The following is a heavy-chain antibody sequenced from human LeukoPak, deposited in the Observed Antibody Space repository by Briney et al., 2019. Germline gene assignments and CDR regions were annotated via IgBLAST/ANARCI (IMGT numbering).Heavy chain of an antibody. CDR2: IYTSGST. V-gene: IGHV4-4*07. J-gene: IGHJ2*01. Sequence: PSETLSLTCTVSGGSISSYYWSWIRQPAGKGLEWLGRIYTSGSTNYNPSLKSRVTISVDKSKNQFSLKLSSVTAADTAVYYCARDFYYYDSSGYLAYFDLWGRGTLVTVSS. CDR3: ARDFYYYDSSGYLAYFDL. CDR1: GGSISSYY. D-gene: IGHD3-22*01.